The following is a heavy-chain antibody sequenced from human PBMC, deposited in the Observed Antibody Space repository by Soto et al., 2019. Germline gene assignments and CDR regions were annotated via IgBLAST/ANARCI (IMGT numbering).Heavy chain of an antibody. D-gene: IGHD1-7*01. Sequence: VQLLESGGGLVQPGGSLRLSCAASGFTFSSYGMTWVRQAPGKGLEWVSFSSATGAGTYYADSVKGRFTISRDNSKNTLHLQMTGLRADDTAVYYCAKDRRAGGNYGFYSDFWGQGALFIVSS. J-gene: IGHJ4*02. CDR3: AKDRRAGGNYGFYSDF. CDR2: SSATGAGT. CDR1: GFTFSSYG. V-gene: IGHV3-23*01.